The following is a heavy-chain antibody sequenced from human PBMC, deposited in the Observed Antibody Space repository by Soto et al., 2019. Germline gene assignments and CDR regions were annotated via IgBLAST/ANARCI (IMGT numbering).Heavy chain of an antibody. CDR2: ISAYNGNT. V-gene: IGHV1-18*01. CDR1: DYTFTRYG. Sequence: ASVKVSCKASDYTFTRYGISWGRQAPGQGLEWMGWISAYNGNTNYAQKVQGRVTMTTDTSTSTAYMELRSLRSDGTAVYYCARDTHYSDSSGYPDHWGQGTPVTVSS. D-gene: IGHD3-22*01. J-gene: IGHJ4*02. CDR3: ARDTHYSDSSGYPDH.